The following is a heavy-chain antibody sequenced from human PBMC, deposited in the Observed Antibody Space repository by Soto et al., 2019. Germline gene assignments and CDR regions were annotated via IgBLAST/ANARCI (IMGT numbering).Heavy chain of an antibody. Sequence: GGSLRLSCAASGFTFSSYGMHWVRQAPGKGLEWVAVIWYDGSNKYYADSVKGRFTISRDNSKNTLYLQMNSLRAEDTAVYYCARDSYEAYGDYGVSVEARGGGDYWGQGTLVTVSS. CDR1: GFTFSSYG. V-gene: IGHV3-33*01. D-gene: IGHD4-17*01. J-gene: IGHJ4*02. CDR3: ARDSYEAYGDYGVSVEARGGGDY. CDR2: IWYDGSNK.